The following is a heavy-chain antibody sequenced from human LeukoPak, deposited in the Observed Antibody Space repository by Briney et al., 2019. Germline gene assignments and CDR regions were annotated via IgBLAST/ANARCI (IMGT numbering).Heavy chain of an antibody. J-gene: IGHJ4*02. V-gene: IGHV3-7*04. CDR2: IKQDGSEK. CDR3: ARERNSSFDY. D-gene: IGHD6-6*01. Sequence: GGSLRLSCAASGFTFTTYWLNWVRQAPGKGLEWVANIKQDGSEKYYVDSVKGRFTISRDNAKNSLYLQMNSLRVDDTAVYYCARERNSSFDYWGQGNLVTVSS. CDR1: GFTFTTYW.